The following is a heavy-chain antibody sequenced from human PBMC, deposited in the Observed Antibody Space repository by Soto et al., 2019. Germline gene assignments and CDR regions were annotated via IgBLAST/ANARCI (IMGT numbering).Heavy chain of an antibody. CDR3: AFLPASSGYYSAVDY. Sequence: GGSLTLLCAASGFTLSIYAISWVRQAPGKGREGVSAIRGSGGSTYYADSVKGRFTISRDNSENTLYLQVKSLRAEDTAVYYCAFLPASSGYYSAVDYWGQGTLVTVSS. CDR2: IRGSGGST. V-gene: IGHV3-23*01. D-gene: IGHD3-22*01. CDR1: GFTLSIYA. J-gene: IGHJ4*02.